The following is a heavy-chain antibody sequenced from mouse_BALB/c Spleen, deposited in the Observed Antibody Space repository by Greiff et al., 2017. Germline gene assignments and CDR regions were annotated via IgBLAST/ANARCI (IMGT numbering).Heavy chain of an antibody. CDR3: ARPPIYYGSSFYAMDY. Sequence: VQLQQSGPGLVKPSQSLSLTCTVTGYSITSDYAWNWIRQFPGNKLEWMGYISYSGSTSYNPSLKSRISITRDTSKNQFFLQLNSVTTEDTATYYCARPPIYYGSSFYAMDYWGQGTSVTVSS. V-gene: IGHV3-2*02. CDR1: GYSITSDYA. J-gene: IGHJ4*01. D-gene: IGHD1-1*01. CDR2: ISYSGST.